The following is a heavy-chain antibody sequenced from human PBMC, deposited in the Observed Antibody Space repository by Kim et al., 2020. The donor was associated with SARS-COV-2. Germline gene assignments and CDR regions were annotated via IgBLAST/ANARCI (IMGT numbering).Heavy chain of an antibody. D-gene: IGHD3-10*01. J-gene: IGHJ5*02. CDR3: ARPHRGRGGGAWFDP. CDR1: GGSISSGDFY. Sequence: SETLSLTCAVFGGSISSGDFYWGWIRQPPGKGLEWVGNIDYTGSTYYNPSLKSRVSMPVDTSKNQFSLRLTSLTAADTAVYYCARPHRGRGGGAWFDPWGQGTLVTVSS. V-gene: IGHV4-39*01. CDR2: IDYTGST.